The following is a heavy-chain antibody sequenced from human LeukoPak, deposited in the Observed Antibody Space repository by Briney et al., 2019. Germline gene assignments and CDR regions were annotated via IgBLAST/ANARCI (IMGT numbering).Heavy chain of an antibody. CDR2: IYYSGST. V-gene: IGHV4-59*01. D-gene: IGHD4-23*01. CDR1: GGSISSYY. CDR3: ARDGYGDYGGKDYYGMDV. Sequence: PSETLSLTCTVSGGSISSYYWSWIRQPPGKGLEWIGYIYYSGSTNYNPSLKSRVTISVDTSKNQFSLKLSSVTAADTAVYYCARDGYGDYGGKDYYGMDVWGQGTTVTVSS. J-gene: IGHJ6*02.